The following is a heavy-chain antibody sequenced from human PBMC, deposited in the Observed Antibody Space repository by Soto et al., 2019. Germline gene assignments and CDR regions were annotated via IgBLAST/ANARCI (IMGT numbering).Heavy chain of an antibody. D-gene: IGHD3-22*01. CDR1: GGTFSSYT. V-gene: IGHV1-69*02. CDR3: ARPIQYYFDTSAQSAWFDP. J-gene: IGHJ5*02. CDR2: IIPILGIA. Sequence: SVKVSCKASGGTFSSYTISWVRQAPGQGLEWMGRIIPILGIANYAQKFQGRVTITADESTSTAYMELSSLRSEDTAVYYCARPIQYYFDTSAQSAWFDPWGQGTLVTVSS.